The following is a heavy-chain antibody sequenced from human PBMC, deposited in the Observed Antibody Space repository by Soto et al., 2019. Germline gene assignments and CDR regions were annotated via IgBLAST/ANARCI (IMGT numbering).Heavy chain of an antibody. Sequence: ASVKVSCKASGGTLSSYAISWVRQAPGQGLEWMGGIIPIFGTANYAQKFQGRVTITADESTSTAYMELSSLRSEDTAVYYCARGSSQLDYYYYGMDVWGQGNPGHRLL. CDR3: ARGSSQLDYYYYGMDV. V-gene: IGHV1-69*13. CDR1: GGTLSSYA. D-gene: IGHD2-2*01. CDR2: IIPIFGTA. J-gene: IGHJ6*02.